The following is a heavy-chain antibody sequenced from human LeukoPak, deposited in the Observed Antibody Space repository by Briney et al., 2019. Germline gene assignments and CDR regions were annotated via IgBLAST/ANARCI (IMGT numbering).Heavy chain of an antibody. CDR3: ARAEGTGFFDY. CDR1: GFTFSDYS. V-gene: IGHV3-21*01. D-gene: IGHD6-19*01. CDR2: ISGGGAYI. J-gene: IGHJ4*02. Sequence: GGSLRLSCAASGFTFSDYSIHWVRQNPGKGLECVSSISGGGAYIYYADSMKGRFTISRDNAKNSLYLQMNSLRAEDTAVYYCARAEGTGFFDYWGQGTLVTVSS.